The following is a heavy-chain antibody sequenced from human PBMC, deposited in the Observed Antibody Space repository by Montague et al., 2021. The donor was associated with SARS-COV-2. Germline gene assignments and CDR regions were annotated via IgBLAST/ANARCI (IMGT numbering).Heavy chain of an antibody. Sequence: SVKVSCKASGYPFTGHYIHWVRQAPGQGLEWMGWINPNSGGTRYAQNFQDWVTMTRDPSISTAFMELTRLKSDDTAVYFCARAVTSSNYYNYYGLDVWGQGTTVTVSS. J-gene: IGHJ6*02. CDR2: INPNSGGT. D-gene: IGHD4-17*01. CDR1: GYPFTGHY. V-gene: IGHV1-2*04. CDR3: ARAVTSSNYYNYYGLDV.